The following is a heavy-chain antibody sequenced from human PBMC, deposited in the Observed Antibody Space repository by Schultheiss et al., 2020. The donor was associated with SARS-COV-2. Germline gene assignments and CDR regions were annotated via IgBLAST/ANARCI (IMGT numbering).Heavy chain of an antibody. CDR1: GFTFSSYS. Sequence: GGSLRLSCAASGFTFSSYSMNWVRQAPGKGLEWVSSITISSRYIYYADSVKGRFTISRDNSKNTLYLQMNSLRAEDTAVYYCARDRVSVEVWLAQPRGMDVWGQGTTVTVSS. V-gene: IGHV3-21*01. D-gene: IGHD6-19*01. CDR3: ARDRVSVEVWLAQPRGMDV. J-gene: IGHJ6*02. CDR2: ITISSRYI.